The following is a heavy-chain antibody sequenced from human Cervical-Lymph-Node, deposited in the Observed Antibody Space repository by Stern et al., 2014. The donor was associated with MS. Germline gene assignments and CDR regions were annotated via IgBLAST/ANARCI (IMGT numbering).Heavy chain of an antibody. J-gene: IGHJ6*02. CDR3: ARDLGHYDFWNLYYFYGIDV. CDR1: GYTFSNYG. V-gene: IGHV1-18*01. CDR2: ISAYNGNT. D-gene: IGHD3-3*01. Sequence: QLVQSGAEVKKPGASVKVSCKASGYTFSNYGISWVRQAPGQGLEWMGWISAYNGNTNHAQKLQGRVTMTTDTSTSTAHMELRSLRSDDTAVYYCARDLGHYDFWNLYYFYGIDVWGQGTTVTVSS.